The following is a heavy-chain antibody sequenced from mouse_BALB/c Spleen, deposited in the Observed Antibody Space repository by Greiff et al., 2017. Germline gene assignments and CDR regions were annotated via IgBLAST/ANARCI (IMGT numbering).Heavy chain of an antibody. D-gene: IGHD2-13*01. CDR1: GFTFSSFG. CDR2: ISSGSSTI. J-gene: IGHJ3*01. Sequence: EVLLVESGGGLVQPGGSRKLSCAASGFTFSSFGMHWVRQAPEKGLEWVAYISSGSSTIYYADTVKGRFTISRDNPKNTLFLQMTSLRSEDTAMYYCARSGDYDGAWFAYWGQGTLVTVSA. V-gene: IGHV5-17*02. CDR3: ARSGDYDGAWFAY.